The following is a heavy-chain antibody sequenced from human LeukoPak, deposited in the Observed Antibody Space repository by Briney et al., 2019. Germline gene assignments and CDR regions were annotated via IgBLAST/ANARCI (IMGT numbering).Heavy chain of an antibody. CDR2: IWYDGSNK. CDR1: GFTFSSYG. J-gene: IGHJ4*02. CDR3: ARDSRYDSSGYYHY. V-gene: IGHV3-33*01. D-gene: IGHD3-22*01. Sequence: QTGGSLRLPCAASGFTFSSYGMHWVRQAPGKGLEWVAVIWYDGSNKYYADSVKGRFTISRDNSKNTLYLQMNSLRAEDTAVYYCARDSRYDSSGYYHYWGQGTLVTVSS.